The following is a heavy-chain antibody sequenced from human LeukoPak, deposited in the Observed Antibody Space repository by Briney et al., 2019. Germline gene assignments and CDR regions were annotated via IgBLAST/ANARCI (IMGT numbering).Heavy chain of an antibody. V-gene: IGHV4-59*08. CDR1: GGSISSYY. CDR2: IYYSGST. D-gene: IGHD3-22*01. J-gene: IGHJ5*02. CDR3: ARRVYYYDGFDP. Sequence: SETLSLTCTVSGGSISSYYWSWIRQPPGKGLEWIGYIYYSGSTNYNPSLKSRVTISVDTSKNQFSLKLSSVTAADTAVYYCARRVYYYDGFDPWGQGTLVTVSS.